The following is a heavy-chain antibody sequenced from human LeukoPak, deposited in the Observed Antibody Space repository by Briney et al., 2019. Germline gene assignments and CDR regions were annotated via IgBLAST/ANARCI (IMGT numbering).Heavy chain of an antibody. V-gene: IGHV1-46*01. J-gene: IGHJ4*02. Sequence: ASVKVSCKASGYTFTSYYMHWVRQAPGQGLEWMGIINPSGGSTSYARKFQGRVTMTRDTSTSTVYMELSSLRSEDTAVYYCAVQEMATTPLLDYWGQGTLVTVSS. D-gene: IGHD5-24*01. CDR1: GYTFTSYY. CDR2: INPSGGST. CDR3: AVQEMATTPLLDY.